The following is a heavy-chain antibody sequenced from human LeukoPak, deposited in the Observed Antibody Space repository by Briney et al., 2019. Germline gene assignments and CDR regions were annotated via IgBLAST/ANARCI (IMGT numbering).Heavy chain of an antibody. CDR1: GYTFTGYY. J-gene: IGHJ4*02. D-gene: IGHD6-19*01. CDR2: INPNSGDT. V-gene: IGHV1-2*06. CDR3: ARARSSISVADLDS. Sequence: ASVKVSCKSSGYTFTGYYIHWVRQAPGQGLEWMGRINPNSGDTNYAQKFQGGVTMTRDTSISTAYMDLSRLRSDDTAVYYCARARSSISVADLDSWGQGTLVPVSS.